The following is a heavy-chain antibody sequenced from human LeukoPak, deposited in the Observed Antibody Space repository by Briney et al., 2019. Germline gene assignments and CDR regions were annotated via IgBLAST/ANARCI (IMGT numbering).Heavy chain of an antibody. CDR2: ISGSGGNT. V-gene: IGHV3-23*01. CDR3: ATEGSSGWFGTLDY. D-gene: IGHD6-19*01. Sequence: GGSLRLSCAASGFIFPNYVMSWVRQAPGKGLEWVSAISGSGGNTYYADSVKGRFTISRDNSKNTLYLQMNSLRAEDAAVYYCATEGSSGWFGTLDYWGQGTLVTVSS. J-gene: IGHJ4*02. CDR1: GFIFPNYV.